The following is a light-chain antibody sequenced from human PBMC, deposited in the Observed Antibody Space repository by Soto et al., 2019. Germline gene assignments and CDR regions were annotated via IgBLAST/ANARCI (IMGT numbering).Light chain of an antibody. CDR2: CAS. J-gene: IGKJ5*01. V-gene: IGKV3-15*01. Sequence: EIVVTQSPDTLSVSRWERATLSWXSSHTVISNLAWYQQKPGQAPRLLIYCASTRASGIPARFSGSGSGTEFALTICSLQSEDFALYYCQQYNNWPITFCQGTRLEI. CDR1: HTVISN. CDR3: QQYNNWPIT.